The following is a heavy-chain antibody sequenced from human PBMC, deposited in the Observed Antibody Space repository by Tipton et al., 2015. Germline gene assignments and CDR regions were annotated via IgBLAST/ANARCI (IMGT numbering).Heavy chain of an antibody. V-gene: IGHV3-21*06. J-gene: IGHJ4*02. CDR2: ISSSSSYI. Sequence: SLRLSCAASGFTFSRYSINWVRQAPGKGLEWVSSISSSSSYIYYADSVKGRFTFSRDNAKNSLYLQMNRLRAEDTAVYYCARSGGYGWDQWGQGTLVTVSS. CDR3: ARSGGYGWDQ. D-gene: IGHD5-12*01. CDR1: GFTFSRYS.